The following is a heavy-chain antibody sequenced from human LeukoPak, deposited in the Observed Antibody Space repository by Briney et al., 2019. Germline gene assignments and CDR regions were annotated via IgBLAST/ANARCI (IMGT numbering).Heavy chain of an antibody. CDR3: ARGNSGDYGGDY. V-gene: IGHV1-18*01. Sequence: SVKVSCKTSGYTFTNYAIGWVRQAPGQGLEWMGRISVYNGNTKYAQKLQGRVTMTTDTSTSTAYLELRSLRSDDTAVYYCARGNSGDYGGDYWGQGTLAIVSS. CDR1: GYTFTNYA. D-gene: IGHD4-17*01. CDR2: ISVYNGNT. J-gene: IGHJ4*02.